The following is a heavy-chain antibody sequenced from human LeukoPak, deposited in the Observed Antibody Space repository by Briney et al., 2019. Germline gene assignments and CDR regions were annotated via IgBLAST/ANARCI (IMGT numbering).Heavy chain of an antibody. CDR3: ASGVNIVATIVDY. CDR1: GFTVSSKY. V-gene: IGHV3-53*01. J-gene: IGHJ4*02. D-gene: IGHD5-12*01. Sequence: TGGSLRLSCAASGFTVSSKYMSWVRQAPGKGLEWVSVIYSGGSTYYADSVKGRFTISRDNSKNTLYLQMNSLRAEDTAVYYCASGVNIVATIVDYWGQGTLVTVSS. CDR2: IYSGGST.